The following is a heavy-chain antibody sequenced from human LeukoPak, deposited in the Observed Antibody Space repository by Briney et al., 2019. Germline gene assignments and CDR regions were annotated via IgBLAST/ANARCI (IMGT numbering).Heavy chain of an antibody. J-gene: IGHJ5*02. V-gene: IGHV4-30-4*01. CDR1: GGSISSGDYY. CDR3: ARGTTFFGVVINGLDP. Sequence: PSETLSLTCTVSGGSISSGDYYWSWIRQPPGKGLEWIGYIYYSGSTYYNPSLKSRVTISVDTSKDQFSLKLSSVTAADTAVYYCARGTTFFGVVINGLDPWGQGTLVTVSS. CDR2: IYYSGST. D-gene: IGHD3-3*01.